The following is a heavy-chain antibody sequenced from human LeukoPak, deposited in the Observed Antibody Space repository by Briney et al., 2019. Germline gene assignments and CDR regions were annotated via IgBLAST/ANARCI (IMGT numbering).Heavy chain of an antibody. CDR2: INPSGGFT. J-gene: IGHJ5*02. CDR3: ARDQSGEWELLSGWWFDP. D-gene: IGHD1-26*01. CDR1: GYSFSTHW. Sequence: ASVKVSCKASGYSFSTHWMHWVRQAPGQGLEWMGIINPSGGFTSYAQKLQGRVTVTRDMSTSTVYMELSNLRSEDTAVYYCARDQSGEWELLSGWWFDPRGQGTLVTVSS. V-gene: IGHV1-46*01.